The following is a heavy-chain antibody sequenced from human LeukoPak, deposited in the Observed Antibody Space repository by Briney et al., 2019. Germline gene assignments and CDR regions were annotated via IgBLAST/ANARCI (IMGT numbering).Heavy chain of an antibody. Sequence: GGSLRLSCAASGFTFSSYSMNWVRQAPGKGLEWVSSISSSSYIYYADSVKGRFTISRDNAKNSLYLQMNSLRAEDTAVYYCARAESRYVPGDAFDIWGQGTMVTVSS. D-gene: IGHD2-2*01. CDR1: GFTFSSYS. CDR2: ISSSSYI. CDR3: ARAESRYVPGDAFDI. J-gene: IGHJ3*02. V-gene: IGHV3-21*01.